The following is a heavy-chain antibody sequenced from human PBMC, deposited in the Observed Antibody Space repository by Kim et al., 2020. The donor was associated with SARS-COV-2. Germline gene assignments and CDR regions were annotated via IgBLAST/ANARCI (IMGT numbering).Heavy chain of an antibody. V-gene: IGHV3-23*01. CDR3: AKGGYSLYKASYYYYYYGMDV. Sequence: RLSCAASGFTFSSYAMSWVRQAPGKGLEWVSAISGSGGSTYYADSVKGRFTISRDNSKNTLYLQMNSLRAEDTAVYYCAKGGYSLYKASYYYYYYGMDVWGEGTTVTVSS. D-gene: IGHD6-25*01. CDR1: GFTFSSYA. J-gene: IGHJ6*04. CDR2: ISGSGGST.